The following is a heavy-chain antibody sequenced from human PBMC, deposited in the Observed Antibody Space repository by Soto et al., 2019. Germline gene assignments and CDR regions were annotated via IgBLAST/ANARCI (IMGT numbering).Heavy chain of an antibody. D-gene: IGHD2-15*01. V-gene: IGHV2-5*02. Sequence: QITLKESGPALVRPTQALTLTCTFSGFSLTTSGVGVAWIRQPPGKALECLALVYWDGDERFNPSLRNRLTLAKDSSNNRVVLTMTNMDPVDTGTKYCAHRGGCGAASCFSNYFDAWGQGALVTVSS. CDR3: AHRGGCGAASCFSNYFDA. CDR2: VYWDGDE. J-gene: IGHJ5*02. CDR1: GFSLTTSGVG.